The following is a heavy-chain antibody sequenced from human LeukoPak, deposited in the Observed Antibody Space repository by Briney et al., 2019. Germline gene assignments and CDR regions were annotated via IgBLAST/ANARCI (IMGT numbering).Heavy chain of an antibody. CDR1: GFTFSRAW. D-gene: IGHD3-3*01. J-gene: IGHJ4*02. CDR3: ARGWAPTYYDFWSGYYTHYFDY. Sequence: GGSLRLSCAASGFTFSRAWMNWVRQAPGKGLEWVSYISSSSSTIYYADSVKGRFTISRDNAKNSLYLQMNSLRAEDTAVYYCARGWAPTYYDFWSGYYTHYFDYWGQGTLVTVSS. CDR2: ISSSSSTI. V-gene: IGHV3-48*01.